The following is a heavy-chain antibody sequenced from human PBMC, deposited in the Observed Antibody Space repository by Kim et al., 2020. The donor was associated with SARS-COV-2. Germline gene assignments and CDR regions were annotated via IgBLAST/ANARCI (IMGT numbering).Heavy chain of an antibody. J-gene: IGHJ4*02. Sequence: GGSLRLSCAASGFTFNNFWMSWVRQAPGKGLEWVANIKQDGSEMYYADSVKGRFTISRDDAKNAVYLQMNSLRAEDTAVYYCAFRGWSRDPYFFDYWGQGTLVTVS. V-gene: IGHV3-7*03. CDR3: AFRGWSRDPYFFDY. CDR1: GFTFNNFW. CDR2: IKQDGSEM. D-gene: IGHD1-26*01.